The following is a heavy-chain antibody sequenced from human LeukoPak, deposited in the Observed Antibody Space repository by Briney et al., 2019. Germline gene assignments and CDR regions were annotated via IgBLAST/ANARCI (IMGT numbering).Heavy chain of an antibody. D-gene: IGHD3-10*01. CDR2: ISSSGTYI. V-gene: IGHV3-21*01. CDR3: ARITMVRGVPRGYGLDV. CDR1: GFTFSTYT. Sequence: GGSLRLSCAASGFTFSTYTMNWVRRAPGKGLEWVSSISSSGTYIYYADSVKGRFTIFRDNAKNSLSLQVNSLRAEDTAVYYCARITMVRGVPRGYGLDVWGQGTTVTVSS. J-gene: IGHJ6*02.